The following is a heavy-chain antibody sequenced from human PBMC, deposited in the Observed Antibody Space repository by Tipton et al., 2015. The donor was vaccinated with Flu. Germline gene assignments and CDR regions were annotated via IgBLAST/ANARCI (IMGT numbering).Heavy chain of an antibody. CDR3: VRDGAGYNGAFDM. D-gene: IGHD5-24*01. Sequence: QLVQSGAELKKPGASVKVSCQGSGYTFTAHYMHWVRQAPGQGLEWMGWINANDNGTRYPQKFQGRVTMTRDTSISTVYMELSRLSSDDTAVYYCVRDGAGYNGAFDMWGQGTMVTVSS. CDR2: INANDNGT. CDR1: GYTFTAHY. V-gene: IGHV1-2*02. J-gene: IGHJ3*02.